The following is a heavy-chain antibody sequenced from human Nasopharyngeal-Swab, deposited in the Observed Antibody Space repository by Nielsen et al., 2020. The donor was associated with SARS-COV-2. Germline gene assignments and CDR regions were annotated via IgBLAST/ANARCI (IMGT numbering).Heavy chain of an antibody. CDR3: AKCMSIAVAFDY. Sequence: GESLKISCAASGFTFSSYAMSWVRQAPGKGLEWVSVIYSGGSSTYYADSVKGRSTISRDNSKNTLYLQMNSLRAEDTAVYYCAKCMSIAVAFDYWGQGTLVTVSS. V-gene: IGHV3-23*03. D-gene: IGHD6-19*01. CDR1: GFTFSSYA. CDR2: IYSGGSST. J-gene: IGHJ4*02.